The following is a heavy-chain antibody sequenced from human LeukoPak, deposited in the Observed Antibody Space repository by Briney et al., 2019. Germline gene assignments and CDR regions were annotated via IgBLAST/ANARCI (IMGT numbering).Heavy chain of an antibody. Sequence: GGSLRLSCAASGFTFSSYAMSWVRQAPGKGLEWVSYISSSGSTIYYADSVKGRFTISRDNAKNSLYLQMNSLRAEDTAVYYCARDGCTNGVCYPKLDYWGQGTLVTVSS. D-gene: IGHD2-8*01. CDR2: ISSSGSTI. CDR1: GFTFSSYA. CDR3: ARDGCTNGVCYPKLDY. V-gene: IGHV3-48*04. J-gene: IGHJ4*02.